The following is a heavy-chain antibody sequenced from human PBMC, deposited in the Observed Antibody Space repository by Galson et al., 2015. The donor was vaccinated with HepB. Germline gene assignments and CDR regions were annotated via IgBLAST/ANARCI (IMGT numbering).Heavy chain of an antibody. Sequence: SLRLSCAVSGFTFKNAWMSWVRQAPGKGLEWVGRIKSKIDGGATDYAAPVKGRFTISRDDSKSTLYLQMNSLKTDDTAVYFCTTDRRGGSQLINYYYAMEVWGQGTTVTVSS. CDR2: IKSKIDGGAT. CDR3: TTDRRGGSQLINYYYAMEV. D-gene: IGHD2-2*01. V-gene: IGHV3-15*01. CDR1: GFTFKNAW. J-gene: IGHJ6*02.